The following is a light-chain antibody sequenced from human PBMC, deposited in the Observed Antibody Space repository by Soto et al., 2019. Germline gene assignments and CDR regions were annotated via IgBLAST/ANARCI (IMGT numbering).Light chain of an antibody. J-gene: IGKJ5*01. CDR3: QQYNNWPLT. CDR1: QSISSN. Sequence: ILKTQSPASLSVSPGERVILSCRATQSISSNLAWYQQKPGQAPRLLIYGTSTRATGIPARFSGSGSGTEFTLTITSLQSEDFALYFCQQYNNWPLTFGQGTRLEIK. CDR2: GTS. V-gene: IGKV3-15*01.